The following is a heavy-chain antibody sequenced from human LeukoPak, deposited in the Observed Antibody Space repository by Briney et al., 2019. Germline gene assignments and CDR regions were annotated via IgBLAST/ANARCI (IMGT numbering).Heavy chain of an antibody. D-gene: IGHD4-23*01. J-gene: IGHJ6*03. V-gene: IGHV3-23*01. CDR2: ISGPGGTT. CDR3: ARDPGVIPVHYMDV. Sequence: GGSLRLSCVASGFTFANHWMTRVRQAPGKGLERVSDISGPGGTTYYAASVKGRFTISRDNSKNTLFLQMNSLIAEDTAVYYCARDPGVIPVHYMDVWGKGTTVIVSS. CDR1: GFTFANHW.